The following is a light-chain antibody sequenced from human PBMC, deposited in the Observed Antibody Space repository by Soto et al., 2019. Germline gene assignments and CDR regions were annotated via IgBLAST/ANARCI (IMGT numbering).Light chain of an antibody. CDR3: KQSSTFPLT. Sequence: IVITQSPATLSVSPGERFTLSCRATQSVSTNLAWYQQTRGQAPRLLIYDASKRATGVPARFSGSGSGTDFTLTITTLEPEDFATYFCKQSSTFPLTFGGGTKVDIK. CDR2: DAS. CDR1: QSVSTN. J-gene: IGKJ4*01. V-gene: IGKV3-11*01.